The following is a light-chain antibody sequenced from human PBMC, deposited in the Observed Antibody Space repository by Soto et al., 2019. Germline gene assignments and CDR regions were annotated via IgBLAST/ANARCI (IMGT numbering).Light chain of an antibody. J-gene: IGKJ3*01. V-gene: IGKV1-5*03. Sequence: DIQMTQSPSTLSASVVDRVTITCRASQNIRSWLAWYQQKPGKAPKLLIYKASSLESGVPSRFSGSGSGTEFTLTISSLQSEDFATYFRQHYNSYYFGPGTKVDIK. CDR1: QNIRSW. CDR2: KAS. CDR3: QHYNSYY.